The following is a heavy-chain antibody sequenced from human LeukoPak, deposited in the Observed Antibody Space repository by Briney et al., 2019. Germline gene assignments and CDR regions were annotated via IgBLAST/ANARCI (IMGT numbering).Heavy chain of an antibody. D-gene: IGHD6-6*01. CDR3: ARGGAARPDY. CDR1: GFPFNNFG. J-gene: IGHJ4*02. V-gene: IGHV3-48*01. Sequence: GGSLRLSCAASGFPFNNFGMKWVRQGPGKGLEWVSYISSSSSTMSYADSVKGRFTISRDNAKNSLFLQMNSLRAEDTAVYYCARGGAARPDYWGQGSLVTVSS. CDR2: ISSSSSTM.